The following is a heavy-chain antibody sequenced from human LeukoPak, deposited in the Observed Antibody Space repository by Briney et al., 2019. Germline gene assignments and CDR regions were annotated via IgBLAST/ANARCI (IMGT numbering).Heavy chain of an antibody. CDR3: ARSRDGYNPQLDY. D-gene: IGHD5-24*01. J-gene: IGHJ4*02. Sequence: ASVKVSCKASGFTFTGYYMHWVRQAPGQGLEWMGWINPNSGGTNYAQKFQGRVTMTRDTSITTAYMELTSLRSEDTAVYYCARSRDGYNPQLDYWGQGALVTVSS. CDR1: GFTFTGYY. CDR2: INPNSGGT. V-gene: IGHV1-2*02.